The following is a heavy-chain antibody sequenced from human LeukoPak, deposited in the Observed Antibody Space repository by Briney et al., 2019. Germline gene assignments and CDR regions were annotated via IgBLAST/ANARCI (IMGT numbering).Heavy chain of an antibody. J-gene: IGHJ4*02. Sequence: GGSLRLSCAASGFTFRSYWMSWVRQAPGKGLEWVSYISGSGNSIYYADSVKGRFTISRDKAKNSLFLQMNSLRAEDTAVYYCARSRQHSFDHWGQGTLVTVSS. CDR2: ISGSGNSI. CDR3: ARSRQHSFDH. V-gene: IGHV3-48*01. CDR1: GFTFRSYW.